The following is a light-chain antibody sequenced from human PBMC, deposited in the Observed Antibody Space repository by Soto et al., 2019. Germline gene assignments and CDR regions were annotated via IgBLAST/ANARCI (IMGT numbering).Light chain of an antibody. J-gene: IGLJ1*01. CDR3: GTWDSSLSAYV. V-gene: IGLV1-51*01. CDR2: DNN. CDR1: TSNIGNNY. Sequence: SVVAEPPPVSGAPWQKGTHSCPGRTSNIGNNYVSWYQQLPGTAPKLLIYDNNKRPSGIPDRFSGSKSGTSATLGITGLQTGDEADYYCGTWDSSLSAYVFGTGTKVTV.